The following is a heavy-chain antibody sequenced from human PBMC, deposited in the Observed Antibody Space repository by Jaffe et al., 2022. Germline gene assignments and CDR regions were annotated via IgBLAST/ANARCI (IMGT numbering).Heavy chain of an antibody. D-gene: IGHD7-27*01. CDR1: GHTFSSYA. Sequence: QVQMVQSGAEVKKPGSSVKVSCKGSGHTFSSYAINWVRQAPGQGPEWMGRIIPISGTSDHAQNFKGRVSFTADKSTNTAYMELRSLRSEDTAVYYCTRLPNWGSGAFDVWGQGTMLTVSS. CDR3: TRLPNWGSGAFDV. CDR2: IIPISGTS. J-gene: IGHJ3*01. V-gene: IGHV1-69*08.